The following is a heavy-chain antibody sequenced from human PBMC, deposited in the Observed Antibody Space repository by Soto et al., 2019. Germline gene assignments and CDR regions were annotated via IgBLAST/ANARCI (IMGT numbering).Heavy chain of an antibody. CDR2: IYWDDDK. CDR3: AHVLVVVANYGMDV. CDR1: GFSLSTSGVG. V-gene: IGHV2-5*02. D-gene: IGHD2-15*01. Sequence: QITLKESGPTLVKPTQTLTLTCTFSGFSLSTSGVGVGWIRQPPGKALEWLALIYWDDDKRYSPFMASRLTITKHTYKNQVVLTMTNMDPVDTDTYYCAHVLVVVANYGMDVWGQGPTVTVSS. J-gene: IGHJ6*02.